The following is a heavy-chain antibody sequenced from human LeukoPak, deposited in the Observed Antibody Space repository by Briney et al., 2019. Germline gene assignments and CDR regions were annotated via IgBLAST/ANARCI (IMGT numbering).Heavy chain of an antibody. CDR3: ARAGGGFDW. CDR2: ITLSNSV. CDR1: GFTFSSYS. V-gene: IGHV3-48*04. J-gene: IGHJ4*02. D-gene: IGHD2-15*01. Sequence: PGGSLRLSCAASGFTFSSYSMNWVRQAPGKGLEWVSYITLSNSVYYADSVKGRFTISRDNAKNSVHLQMNSLRAEDTAIYYCARAGGGFDWWGQGTLVTVSS.